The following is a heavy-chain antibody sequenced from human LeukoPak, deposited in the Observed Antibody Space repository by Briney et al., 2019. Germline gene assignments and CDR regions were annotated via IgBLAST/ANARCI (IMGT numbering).Heavy chain of an antibody. Sequence: GESLKISCKGSGYSFTSYWIGWVRQMPGKRLKWMGIIYPGDSDTRYSPSFQGQVTISADKSISTAYLQWSSLKASDTAMYYCASRYSSSWGPRDAFDIWGQGTMVTVSS. CDR3: ASRYSSSWGPRDAFDI. V-gene: IGHV5-51*01. CDR2: IYPGDSDT. CDR1: GYSFTSYW. D-gene: IGHD6-13*01. J-gene: IGHJ3*02.